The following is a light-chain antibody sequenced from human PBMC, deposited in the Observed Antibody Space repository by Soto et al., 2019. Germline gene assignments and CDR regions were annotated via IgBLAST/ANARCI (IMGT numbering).Light chain of an antibody. V-gene: IGKV1-9*01. CDR3: EQLNSFPIT. J-gene: IGKJ5*01. CDR1: QGISSY. CDR2: AES. Sequence: DIQLTQAPSFLSASAGDRVTITCLTSQGISSYLAWYQQKPGRAPKLLIYAESTLQSGVPSRFSGSGYGTEFTLTITRLQPEDFATHYCEQLNSFPITFGQGTRLEIK.